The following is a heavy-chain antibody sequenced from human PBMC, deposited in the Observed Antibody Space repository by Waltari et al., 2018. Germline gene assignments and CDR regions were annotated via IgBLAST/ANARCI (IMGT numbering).Heavy chain of an antibody. V-gene: IGHV4-61*02. J-gene: IGHJ6*02. CDR1: VGSTSSGSYY. CDR2: IYTSGST. Sequence: VQLQESGPGLVKPSQTLSLTCTVSVGSTSSGSYYWSGIRQPAGKGLEWIGRIYTSGSTNYNPSLKSRVTISVDTSKNQCSLKLSSVTAADTAVYYCARGPGTAMDPTDYYGMDVWGQGTTVTVSS. CDR3: ARGPGTAMDPTDYYGMDV. D-gene: IGHD5-18*01.